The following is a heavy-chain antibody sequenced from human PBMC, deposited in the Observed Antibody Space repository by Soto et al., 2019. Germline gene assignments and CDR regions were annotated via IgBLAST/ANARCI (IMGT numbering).Heavy chain of an antibody. Sequence: HPXGCLSLYFAASGFTFSSYAMSWVRQAPGKGLDWVSAISGSVGSTYYADSVKGRFTISRDNSKNTLYLQMNSLRAEDTAVYYCAKGTYGGNPVGAFDIWGQGTMVTVSS. J-gene: IGHJ3*02. CDR3: AKGTYGGNPVGAFDI. V-gene: IGHV3-23*01. CDR2: ISGSVGST. CDR1: GFTFSSYA. D-gene: IGHD4-17*01.